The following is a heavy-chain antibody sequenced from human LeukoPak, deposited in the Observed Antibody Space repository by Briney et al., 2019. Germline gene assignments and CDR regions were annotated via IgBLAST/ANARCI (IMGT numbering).Heavy chain of an antibody. Sequence: SETLSLTCTVSGGSISSTTWWTWVRQPPGKGLEWIGEIYHSGSTNYNPSLKSRVTISVDKSNNQFSLKLSSVTAADTAVYYCASYHYDILTGRHNWFDPWGQGTLVTVSS. CDR2: IYHSGST. CDR3: ASYHYDILTGRHNWFDP. CDR1: GGSISSTTW. V-gene: IGHV4-4*02. D-gene: IGHD3-9*01. J-gene: IGHJ5*02.